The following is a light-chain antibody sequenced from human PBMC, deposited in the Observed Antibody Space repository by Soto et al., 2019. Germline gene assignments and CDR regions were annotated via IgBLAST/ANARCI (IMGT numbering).Light chain of an antibody. Sequence: QSALTQPASVSGSPGQSITISCTGTSSDVGGYNYVSWYQQHPGKAPKLIIYEVSNRPSGVSNRFSGSKSGNTASLTISGLQAEDEADYYCSSSGGSPTYVFGTGTKVTVL. J-gene: IGLJ1*01. V-gene: IGLV2-14*01. CDR1: SSDVGGYNY. CDR2: EVS. CDR3: SSSGGSPTYV.